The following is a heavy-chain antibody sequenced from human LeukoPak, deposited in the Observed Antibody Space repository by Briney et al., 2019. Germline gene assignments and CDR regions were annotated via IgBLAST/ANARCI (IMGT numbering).Heavy chain of an antibody. D-gene: IGHD3-10*01. CDR3: ARVLSGRGSLYDYYYYMDV. V-gene: IGHV3-66*01. J-gene: IGHJ6*03. CDR2: IYSGGST. Sequence: GGSLRLSCAASGFTVSSNYMTWVRQAPGKGLEWVSVIYSGGSTYYADSVKGRFTICRDYSKNTLYLQMNSLRAEDTAVYYCARVLSGRGSLYDYYYYMDVWGKGTTVTISS. CDR1: GFTVSSNY.